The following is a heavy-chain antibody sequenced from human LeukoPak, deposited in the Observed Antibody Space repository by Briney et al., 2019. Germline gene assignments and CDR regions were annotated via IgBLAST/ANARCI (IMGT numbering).Heavy chain of an antibody. D-gene: IGHD3-22*01. Sequence: GSSVKVSCKASGGTFSSYAISWVRQAPGQGLEWMGGIIPIFGTANYAQKFQGRVTITADESTSTAYMELSSLRVEDTAVYYCARDAPTDYDSSGYFLDAFDIWGQGTMVTVSS. CDR1: GGTFSSYA. V-gene: IGHV1-69*01. CDR3: ARDAPTDYDSSGYFLDAFDI. CDR2: IIPIFGTA. J-gene: IGHJ3*02.